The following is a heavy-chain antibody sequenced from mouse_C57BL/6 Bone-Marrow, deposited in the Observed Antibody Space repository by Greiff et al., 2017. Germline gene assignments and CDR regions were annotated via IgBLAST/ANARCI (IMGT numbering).Heavy chain of an antibody. V-gene: IGHV1-5*01. CDR1: GYTFTSYW. CDR2: IYPGNSDT. CDR3: TRGNYCNSNWDEAWFAY. Sequence: EVQLQQSGTVLARPGASVKMSCKTSGYTFTSYWMHWVKQRPGQGLEWIGAIYPGNSDTSYNQKFKGKANLTAVTSASTAYMELSSLTNEDSAVYYCTRGNYCNSNWDEAWFAYWGQGTLVTVSA. J-gene: IGHJ3*01. D-gene: IGHD4-1*02.